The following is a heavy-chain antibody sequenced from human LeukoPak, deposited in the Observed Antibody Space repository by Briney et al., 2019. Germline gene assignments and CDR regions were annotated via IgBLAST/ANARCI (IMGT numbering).Heavy chain of an antibody. D-gene: IGHD6-13*01. J-gene: IGHJ4*02. CDR3: ARLGIITAAGSNDY. V-gene: IGHV3-48*04. CDR1: GFTFSSYS. CDR2: ISSSSSTI. Sequence: PGGSLRLSCAASGFTFSSYSMNWVRQAPGKGLEWVSYISSSSSTIYYADSVKGRFTVSRDNAKNSLYLQMNGLRAEDTAVYYCARLGIITAAGSNDYWGQGTLVTVSS.